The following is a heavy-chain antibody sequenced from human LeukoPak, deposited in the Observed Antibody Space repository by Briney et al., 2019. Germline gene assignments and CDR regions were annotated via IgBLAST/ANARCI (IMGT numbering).Heavy chain of an antibody. D-gene: IGHD4-17*01. CDR2: ISYDGSNK. J-gene: IGHJ6*02. CDR3: ARAGDYRSIYYYYYGMDV. Sequence: GGSLRLSCAASGFTFSSYGMHWVRQAPGKGLEWVAVISYDGSNKYYADSVKGRFTISRDNSKNTLYLQMNSLRAEDTAVYYCARAGDYRSIYYYYYGMDVWGQGTTVTVSS. V-gene: IGHV3-30*03. CDR1: GFTFSSYG.